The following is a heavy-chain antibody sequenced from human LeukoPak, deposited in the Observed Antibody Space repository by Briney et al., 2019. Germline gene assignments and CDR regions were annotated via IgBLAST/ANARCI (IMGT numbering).Heavy chain of an antibody. CDR1: GYTFTSYG. J-gene: IGHJ4*02. V-gene: IGHV1-18*01. CDR2: ISAYNGNT. D-gene: IGHD6-13*01. Sequence: ASVKVSCKASGYTFTSYGISWVRQAPGQGLEWMGWISAYNGNTNYAQKLQGRVTMTTDTSTSTAYMELRSLRSDDTAVYYCARDAGGRYSSSYNDMWGQGTLVTVSS. CDR3: ARDAGGRYSSSYNDM.